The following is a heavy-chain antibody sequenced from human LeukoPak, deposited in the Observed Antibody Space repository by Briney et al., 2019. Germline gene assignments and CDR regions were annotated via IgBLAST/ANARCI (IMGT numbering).Heavy chain of an antibody. CDR3: ARDDCPSTTCSAGP. CDR2: TNPNSGGT. V-gene: IGHV1-2*02. Sequence: GASVKVSCEASGYAFTGYFIHWVRQAPGQGLEWMGWTNPNSGGTVYAQKFQGRVTMTRDTSISTAYMELSRLRSDDTAVYYCARDDCPSTTCSAGPWGQGTLVTVSS. J-gene: IGHJ5*02. CDR1: GYAFTGYF. D-gene: IGHD2-2*01.